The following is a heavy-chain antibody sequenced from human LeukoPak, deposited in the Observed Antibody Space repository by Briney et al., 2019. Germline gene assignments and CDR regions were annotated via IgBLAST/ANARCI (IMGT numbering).Heavy chain of an antibody. Sequence: SETLSLTCAVSDGSISSSNWWSWIRQPPGKGLEWIGEIYHSGSTNYNPSLKSRVTISVDKSKTQFSLKLSSVTAADTAVYYCARDKREPRYAFDIWGQGTMVTVSS. D-gene: IGHD1-26*01. CDR3: ARDKREPRYAFDI. CDR1: DGSISSSNW. J-gene: IGHJ3*02. V-gene: IGHV4-4*02. CDR2: IYHSGST.